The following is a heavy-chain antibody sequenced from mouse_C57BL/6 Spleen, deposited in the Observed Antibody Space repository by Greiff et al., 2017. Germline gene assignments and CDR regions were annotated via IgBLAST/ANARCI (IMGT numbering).Heavy chain of an antibody. V-gene: IGHV1-52*01. CDR3: ARRHYSNYLAMDY. D-gene: IGHD2-5*01. CDR1: GYTFTSYW. Sequence: QVQLQQPGAELVRPGSSVKLSCKASGYTFTSYWMHWVKQRPIQGLEWIGNIDPSDSETHYNQKFKDKATLAVDKSSSTAYMQLSSLTSEDSAVYYCARRHYSNYLAMDYWGQGTSVTVSS. CDR2: IDPSDSET. J-gene: IGHJ4*01.